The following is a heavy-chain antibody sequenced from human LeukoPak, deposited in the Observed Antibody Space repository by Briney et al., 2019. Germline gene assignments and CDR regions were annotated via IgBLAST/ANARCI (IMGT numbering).Heavy chain of an antibody. Sequence: PGGSLRLSCAASGFTFSSYSMNWVRQAPGKGREGVSSINSSSSYIHHADSVKGRFTISRDNAKNSLYLQMNSLRAEDTAVYYCARLGSSGWYRYYFDYWGQGTLVTVSS. CDR3: ARLGSSGWYRYYFDY. V-gene: IGHV3-21*01. CDR2: INSSSSYI. J-gene: IGHJ4*02. CDR1: GFTFSSYS. D-gene: IGHD6-19*01.